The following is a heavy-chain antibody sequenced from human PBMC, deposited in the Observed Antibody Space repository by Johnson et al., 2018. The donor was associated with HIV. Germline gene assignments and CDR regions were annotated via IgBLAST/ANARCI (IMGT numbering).Heavy chain of an antibody. CDR2: ISSSGGTK. CDR3: AREAIAAADSNAFDI. V-gene: IGHV3-11*01. Sequence: QVQLVESGGGLVKPGGSLRLSCETSGFTFSDYYMTWIRQAPGKGLDWVSYISSSGGTKYYADSVKGRFTISRDNAKNSLYLQMNSLRAEDTALYYCAREAIAAADSNAFDIWGQGTVVAVSS. D-gene: IGHD6-13*01. J-gene: IGHJ3*02. CDR1: GFTFSDYY.